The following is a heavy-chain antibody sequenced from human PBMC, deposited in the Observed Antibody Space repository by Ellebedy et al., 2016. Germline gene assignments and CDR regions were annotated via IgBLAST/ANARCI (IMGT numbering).Heavy chain of an antibody. J-gene: IGHJ4*02. Sequence: GESLKISXAASGFTFSSYGMHWVRQAPGKGLEWVAVISYDGSNTYYADSVKGRFTISRDNAKNSLYLQMNSLRAEDTAVYYCARVQINSGWYEDYWGQGTLVTVSS. CDR2: ISYDGSNT. CDR1: GFTFSSYG. CDR3: ARVQINSGWYEDY. D-gene: IGHD6-19*01. V-gene: IGHV3-30*03.